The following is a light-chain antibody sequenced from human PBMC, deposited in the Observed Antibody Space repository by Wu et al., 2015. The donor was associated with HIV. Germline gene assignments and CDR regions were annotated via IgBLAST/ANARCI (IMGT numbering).Light chain of an antibody. V-gene: IGKV3-20*01. Sequence: DNVLTQSPGTLSLSPGERATLFCRASQSVSNNYFAWYQQKPGQAPRVLVYGASSRAPGIPDRFSGSGSGTDFTLTISRLEPEDFAVYYCQQYGSSPYTFGQGTKLEIK. CDR1: QSVSNNY. J-gene: IGKJ2*01. CDR3: QQYGSSPYT. CDR2: GAS.